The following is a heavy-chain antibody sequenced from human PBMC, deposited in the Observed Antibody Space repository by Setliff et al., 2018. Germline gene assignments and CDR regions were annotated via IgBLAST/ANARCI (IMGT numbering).Heavy chain of an antibody. Sequence: HPGGSLRHSCAASGFLYSNNAFHWVRQTPGKGLEWVAVISYDGTITHYVDSVKGRFSISRDNSQNTLYLQMNSLSPEDTALYYCASSSGGNYEAYFDYWGQGTLVTVSS. CDR1: GFLYSNNA. CDR2: ISYDGTIT. J-gene: IGHJ4*02. CDR3: ASSSGGNYEAYFDY. V-gene: IGHV3-30*04. D-gene: IGHD2-15*01.